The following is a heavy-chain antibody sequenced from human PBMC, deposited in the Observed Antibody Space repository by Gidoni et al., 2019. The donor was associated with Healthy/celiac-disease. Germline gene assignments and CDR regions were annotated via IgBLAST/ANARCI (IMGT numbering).Heavy chain of an antibody. D-gene: IGHD3-3*01. Sequence: QVQLQQWGAGLLKPSETLSLTCAVYGGSFSGYYWSWIRQPPGKGLEWIGEINHSGSTNYNPSLKSRVTISVDTSKNQFSLKLSSVTAADTAVYYCARGGLRFLEWLPNPNWFDPWGQGTLVTVSS. CDR1: GGSFSGYY. V-gene: IGHV4-34*01. CDR3: ARGGLRFLEWLPNPNWFDP. J-gene: IGHJ5*02. CDR2: INHSGST.